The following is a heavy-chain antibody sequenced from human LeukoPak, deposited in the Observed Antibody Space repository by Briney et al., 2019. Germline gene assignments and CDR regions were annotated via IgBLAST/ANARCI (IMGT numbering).Heavy chain of an antibody. CDR1: GFTLIDYY. CDR3: ARGGASNAFEI. J-gene: IGHJ3*02. Sequence: PGGALRLSCAASGFTLIDYYMSWIRQAPGKGLEWVSYISRSGRTIYYEESVKGGLTISRDKAKNSLYLKMNSLRAEDTALYHCARGGASNAFEIWGQGTMVTVSS. V-gene: IGHV3-11*01. D-gene: IGHD1-26*01. CDR2: ISRSGRTI.